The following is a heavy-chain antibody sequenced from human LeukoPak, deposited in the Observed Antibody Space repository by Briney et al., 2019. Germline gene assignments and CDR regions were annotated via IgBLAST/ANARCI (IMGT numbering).Heavy chain of an antibody. Sequence: GASVKVSCKASGYTFTSYGISWVRQAPAQVLEWMGWISAYNGNTNYAQKLQGRVTMTTDTSTSTAYMKLRSLRSNDTAVYYCARDLVPLYSYGTGGYFDLWGRGTLVTVSS. V-gene: IGHV1-18*04. D-gene: IGHD5-18*01. CDR3: ARDLVPLYSYGTGGYFDL. J-gene: IGHJ2*01. CDR1: GYTFTSYG. CDR2: ISAYNGNT.